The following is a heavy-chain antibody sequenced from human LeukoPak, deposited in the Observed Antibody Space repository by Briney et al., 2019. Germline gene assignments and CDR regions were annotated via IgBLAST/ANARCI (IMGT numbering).Heavy chain of an antibody. CDR2: ISSSSSYI. Sequence: PGGSLRLSCAASGFTFSSYSMNWVRQAPGKGLEGVSSISSSSSYIYYADSVKGRFTISRDNAKNSLYLQMNSLRAEDTAVYYCARDKPWLVKGFDYWGQGNLVTVSS. V-gene: IGHV3-21*01. J-gene: IGHJ4*02. CDR3: ARDKPWLVKGFDY. D-gene: IGHD6-19*01. CDR1: GFTFSSYS.